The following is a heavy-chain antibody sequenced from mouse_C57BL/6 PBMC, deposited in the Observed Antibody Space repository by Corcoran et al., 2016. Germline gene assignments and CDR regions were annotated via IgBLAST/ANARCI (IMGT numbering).Heavy chain of an antibody. CDR2: IFPGSGST. CDR1: GYTFTDYY. J-gene: IGHJ1*03. D-gene: IGHD2-2*01. CDR3: ARSRGLPRSYWYFDV. V-gene: IGHV1-75*01. Sequence: QVQLQQSGPELVKPGASVKISCKASGYTFTDYYINWVKQRPGQGLEWIGWIFPGSGSTYDNEKFKGKATLTVDKSSSTAYMLLSSLTSEDSAVYFCARSRGLPRSYWYFDVWGTGTTVTVSS.